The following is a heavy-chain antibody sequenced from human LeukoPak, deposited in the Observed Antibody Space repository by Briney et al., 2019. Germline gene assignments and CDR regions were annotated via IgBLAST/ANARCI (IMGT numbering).Heavy chain of an antibody. D-gene: IGHD1-14*01. CDR2: IYYSGST. CDR3: ARVYREPGNDAFDI. Sequence: PSETLSLTCTVSGGSISSYYWSWIRQPPGKGLEWIGYIYYSGSTNYNPSLKGRVTISVDTSKNQFPLKLSSVTAADTAVYYCARVYREPGNDAFDIWGQGTMVTVSS. V-gene: IGHV4-59*01. CDR1: GGSISSYY. J-gene: IGHJ3*02.